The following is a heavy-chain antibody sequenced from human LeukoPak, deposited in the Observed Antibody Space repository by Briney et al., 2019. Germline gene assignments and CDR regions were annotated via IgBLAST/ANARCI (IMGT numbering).Heavy chain of an antibody. D-gene: IGHD2-15*01. J-gene: IGHJ4*02. CDR1: GFTFSSYG. Sequence: GGSLRLSCAASGFTFSSYGMHWVRQAPGKGLEWVAVISYDGSNKYYADSVKGRFTISRDNSKNTLYLQMNSLRAEDTAVYYCAKAGGDYCSGGSCYSLYFDYWGQGTLVTVSS. CDR3: AKAGGDYCSGGSCYSLYFDY. V-gene: IGHV3-30*18. CDR2: ISYDGSNK.